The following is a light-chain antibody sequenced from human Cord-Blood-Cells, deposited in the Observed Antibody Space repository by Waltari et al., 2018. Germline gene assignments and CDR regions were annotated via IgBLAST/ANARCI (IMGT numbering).Light chain of an antibody. CDR3: NSYTSSSTWV. CDR2: EVS. CDR1: SSDDGGYNY. V-gene: IGLV2-14*01. Sequence: QSALTQPASVSGSPGQSITISCTGTSSDDGGYNYVPWYQQHPGKAPKLMIYEVSNRPSGVSNRVSGSKSGNPASLTISGLQAEDEADYYCNSYTSSSTWVFGRGTKLTVL. J-gene: IGLJ3*02.